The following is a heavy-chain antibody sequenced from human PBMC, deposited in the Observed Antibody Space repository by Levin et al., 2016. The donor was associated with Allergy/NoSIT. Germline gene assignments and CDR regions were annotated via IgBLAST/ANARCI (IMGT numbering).Heavy chain of an antibody. V-gene: IGHV4-59*01. CDR1: GGSISDYY. Sequence: GSLRLSCTVSGGSISDYYWTWIRQPPGRGLEWIGHVYNGVSTTSYPSLKSRATTSADTSRNQFSLELTSVTAADTAVYYCARGVGATGVHYFDYWGLGTLVTVSS. CDR3: ARGVGATGVHYFDY. J-gene: IGHJ4*02. D-gene: IGHD1-26*01. CDR2: VYNGVST.